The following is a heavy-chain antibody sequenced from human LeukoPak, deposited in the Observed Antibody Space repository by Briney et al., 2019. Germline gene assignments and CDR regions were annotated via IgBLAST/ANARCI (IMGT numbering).Heavy chain of an antibody. CDR2: INPNSGGT. D-gene: IGHD3-10*01. J-gene: IGHJ4*02. V-gene: IGHV1-2*02. Sequence: GASVKVSCKASGYTFTGYYMHWVRQAPGQGLEWMGWINPNSGGTNYAQKFQGRDTMTRDTSISTAYMELRSLKSDDTAVYYCARASNYYGSGSSTWAFDYWGQGTLVTVSS. CDR3: ARASNYYGSGSSTWAFDY. CDR1: GYTFTGYY.